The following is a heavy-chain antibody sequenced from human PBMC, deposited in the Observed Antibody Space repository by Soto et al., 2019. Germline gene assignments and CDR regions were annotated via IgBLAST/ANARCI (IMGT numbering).Heavy chain of an antibody. V-gene: IGHV3-21*01. D-gene: IGHD2-15*01. CDR1: GFTFSSYS. J-gene: IGHJ4*02. Sequence: PGGSLRLSCAASGFTFSSYSMNWVRQAPGKGLEWVSSISSSSSYIYYADSVKGRFTISRDNAKNSLYLQMNSLRAEDTAVYYCARPASRYCSGGSCYEGYWGQGTLVTVSS. CDR3: ARPASRYCSGGSCYEGY. CDR2: ISSSSSYI.